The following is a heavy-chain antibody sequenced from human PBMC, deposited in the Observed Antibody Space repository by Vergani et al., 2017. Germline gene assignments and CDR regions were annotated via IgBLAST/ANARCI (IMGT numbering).Heavy chain of an antibody. CDR3: AREVPWLVHGAWDY. V-gene: IGHV3-23*01. D-gene: IGHD6-19*01. CDR2: ISGGVGAT. CDR1: GFTFSSYA. J-gene: IGHJ4*02. Sequence: EVQLLESGGGLVQPGGSLRLSCAASGFTFSSYAMSWVRQAPGEALECVSAISGGVGATSYSDPVKGRFTISRDNSKNTLYLQMHSLRAEDTAVYYCAREVPWLVHGAWDYWGQGTLVTVSS.